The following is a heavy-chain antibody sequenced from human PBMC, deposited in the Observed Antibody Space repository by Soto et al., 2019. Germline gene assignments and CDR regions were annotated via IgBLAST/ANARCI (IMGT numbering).Heavy chain of an antibody. D-gene: IGHD1-26*01. CDR2: ISSSGSTI. J-gene: IGHJ6*02. V-gene: IGHV3-48*03. CDR1: GFTFSSYE. Sequence: PGGSLILSCAASGFTFSSYEMNWVRQAPGKGLEWVSYISSSGSTIYYADSVKGRFTISRDNAKNSLYLQMNSLRAEDTAVYYCASLFPWEDYYYGMDVWGQGTTVTAP. CDR3: ASLFPWEDYYYGMDV.